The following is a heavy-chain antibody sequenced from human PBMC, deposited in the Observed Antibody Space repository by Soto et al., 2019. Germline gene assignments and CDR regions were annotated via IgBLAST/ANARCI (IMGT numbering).Heavy chain of an antibody. CDR3: ARRGSGHTFDY. D-gene: IGHD3-10*01. J-gene: IGHJ4*02. CDR2: IYEAATT. Sequence: PSETLSLTCAVSGASISRTGFHWGWIRQPPGQGLEWIGSIYEAATTFYNSSLKSRVTISADTSNNHFSLKLSSVTAADTAVYYCARRGSGHTFDYWGQGTLVTVS. V-gene: IGHV4-39*01. CDR1: GASISRTGFH.